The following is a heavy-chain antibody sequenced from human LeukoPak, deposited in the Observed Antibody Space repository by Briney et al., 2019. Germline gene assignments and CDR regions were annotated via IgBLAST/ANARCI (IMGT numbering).Heavy chain of an antibody. V-gene: IGHV4-30-2*01. D-gene: IGHD6-13*01. CDR3: ARGSSSWYSGFDY. CDR1: GGSISSGGYS. CDR2: IYHSGSP. J-gene: IGHJ4*02. Sequence: SETLSLTCAVSGGSISSGGYSWSWIRKPPGKGLEWIGYIYHSGSPYYNPSLKSRVTISVDRSNNQFSLKLSSVTAADTAVYYCARGSSSWYSGFDYWGQGTLVTVSS.